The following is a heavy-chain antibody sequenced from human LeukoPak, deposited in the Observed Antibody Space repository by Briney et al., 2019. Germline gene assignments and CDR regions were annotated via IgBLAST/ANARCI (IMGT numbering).Heavy chain of an antibody. CDR1: GYTFTNYY. D-gene: IGHD3-16*01. Sequence: ASVKISCKASGYTFTNYYIHWVRQAPGQGLEWVGLINPNGGNTGYAQRFQGRVTVTTDTSTSTVFMELNSLQSEDTAVYYCARERRAWGEDFWGQGTLVTVSS. CDR3: ARERRAWGEDF. CDR2: INPNGGNT. V-gene: IGHV1-46*01. J-gene: IGHJ4*02.